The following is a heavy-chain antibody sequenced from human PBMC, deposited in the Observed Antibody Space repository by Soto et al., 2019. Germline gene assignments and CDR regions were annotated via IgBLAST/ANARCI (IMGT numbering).Heavy chain of an antibody. D-gene: IGHD6-6*01. CDR3: ANCKHSSYYYGMDV. CDR2: ISYDGSNK. Sequence: PGGSLRLSCAASGFTFSSYGMHWVRQAPGKGLEWVAVISYDGSNKYYADSVKGRFTISRDNSKNTLYPQMNSLRAEDTAVYYCANCKHSSYYYGMDVWGQGTTVTVSS. V-gene: IGHV3-30*18. CDR1: GFTFSSYG. J-gene: IGHJ6*02.